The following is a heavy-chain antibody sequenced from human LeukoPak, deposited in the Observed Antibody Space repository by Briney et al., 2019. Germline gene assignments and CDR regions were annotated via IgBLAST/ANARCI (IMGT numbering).Heavy chain of an antibody. Sequence: SETLSLTCTVSGGSISSGGYYWSWIRQPAGKGLEWIGRIYTSGNTNYNPSLKSRATISVDTSKNQFSLKLSSVTAADTAVYYCARAYSGSYYRGKGDAFDIWGQGTMVTVSS. V-gene: IGHV4-61*02. D-gene: IGHD1-26*01. CDR2: IYTSGNT. CDR1: GGSISSGGYY. J-gene: IGHJ3*02. CDR3: ARAYSGSYYRGKGDAFDI.